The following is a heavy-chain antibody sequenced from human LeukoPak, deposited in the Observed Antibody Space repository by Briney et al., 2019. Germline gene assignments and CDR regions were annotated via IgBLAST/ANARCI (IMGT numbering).Heavy chain of an antibody. Sequence: PGGSLRLSCAASGFTFSSYAMHRVRQAPGKGLEWVAVISYDGSNKYYADSVKGRFTISRDNSKNTLYLQMNSLRAEDTAVYYCARDHGYSYGEDWGQGTLVTVSS. CDR1: GFTFSSYA. CDR3: ARDHGYSYGED. J-gene: IGHJ4*02. V-gene: IGHV3-30-3*01. CDR2: ISYDGSNK. D-gene: IGHD5-18*01.